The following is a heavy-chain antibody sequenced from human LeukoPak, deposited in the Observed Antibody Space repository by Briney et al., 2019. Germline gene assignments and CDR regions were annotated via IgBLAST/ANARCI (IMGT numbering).Heavy chain of an antibody. J-gene: IGHJ5*02. CDR1: GFTFSSYG. D-gene: IGHD2-2*01. CDR3: AKDSYRT. Sequence: PGGSLRLSCAASGFTFSSYGMHWVRQAPGKGLAWVAVISYDGSNKYYADSVKGRFTISRDNSKNTLYLQMNSLRAEDTAVYYCAKDSYRTWGQGTLVTVSS. CDR2: ISYDGSNK. V-gene: IGHV3-30*18.